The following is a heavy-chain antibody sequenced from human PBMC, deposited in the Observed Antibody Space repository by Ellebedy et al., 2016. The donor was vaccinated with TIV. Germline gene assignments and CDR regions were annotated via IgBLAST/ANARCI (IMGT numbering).Heavy chain of an antibody. J-gene: IGHJ4*02. CDR3: ARGNIPGY. D-gene: IGHD2/OR15-2a*01. CDR1: GFTFSTFS. Sequence: GESLKISXAASGFTFSTFSMNWVRQAPGKGLECVSSISSGSAYIYYADSVKGRFTISRDSAKNSLYLQMNSLRAEDTAVYYCARGNIPGYWGQGTLVTVSS. CDR2: ISSGSAYI. V-gene: IGHV3-21*01.